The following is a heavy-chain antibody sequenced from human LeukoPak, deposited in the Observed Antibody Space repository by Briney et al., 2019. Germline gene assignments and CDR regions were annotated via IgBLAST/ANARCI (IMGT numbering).Heavy chain of an antibody. CDR2: IYYSGST. V-gene: IGHV4-59*01. Sequence: SETLSLTCTVSGGSISSYYWSWIRQPPGKGLEWIGYIYYSGSTNYNPSLKSRVTISVDTSKNQFSLKLSSVTAADTAVYYCARGFGYTFPYYFDYWGQGTLVTVSS. J-gene: IGHJ4*02. CDR1: GGSISSYY. D-gene: IGHD5-24*01. CDR3: ARGFGYTFPYYFDY.